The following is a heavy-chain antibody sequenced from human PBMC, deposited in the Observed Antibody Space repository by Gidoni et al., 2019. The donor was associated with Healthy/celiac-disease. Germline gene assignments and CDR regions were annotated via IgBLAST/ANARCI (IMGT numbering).Heavy chain of an antibody. CDR1: GFTFSIYW. J-gene: IGHJ4*02. D-gene: IGHD3-9*01. Sequence: EVQLVESGGSLVQPGGSMRLCCAASGFTFSIYWMSWVRQAPGKGLEWVANIKQDGSEKYYVDSVKGRFTISRDNVKNSLYLQMNSLRAEDTAVYYCARSATYYDILTGYYGGYFDYWGQGTLVTVSS. CDR3: ARSATYYDILTGYYGGYFDY. V-gene: IGHV3-7*01. CDR2: IKQDGSEK.